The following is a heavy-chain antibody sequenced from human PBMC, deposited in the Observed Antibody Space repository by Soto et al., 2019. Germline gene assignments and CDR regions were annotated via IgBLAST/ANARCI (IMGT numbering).Heavy chain of an antibody. D-gene: IGHD2-15*01. Sequence: GGSLKISCKRAGYSFTSYWIHWVRQRAGKGLAWMGRIDPRDSYTNYSPSFQGHVTISGDKSISTAYLQWSSLKASDTAMYYCPRGLGPCSAGRCSSGDAGYSGMDVWAKGT. V-gene: IGHV5-10-1*01. J-gene: IGHJ6*04. CDR3: PRGLGPCSAGRCSSGDAGYSGMDV. CDR2: IDPRDSYT. CDR1: GYSFTSYW.